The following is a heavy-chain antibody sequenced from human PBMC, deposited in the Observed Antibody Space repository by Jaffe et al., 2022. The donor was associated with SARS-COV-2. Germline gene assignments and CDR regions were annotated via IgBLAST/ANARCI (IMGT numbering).Heavy chain of an antibody. J-gene: IGHJ6*02. D-gene: IGHD6-13*01. CDR1: GFTFSSYA. Sequence: EVQLVESGGGLVQPGGSLRLSCSASGFTFSSYAMHWVRQAPGKGLEYVSAISSNGGSTYYADSVKGRFTISRDNSKNTLYLQMSSLRAEDTAVYYCVLPGPAAGTPAQPYYYYYGMDVWGQGTTVTVSS. CDR3: VLPGPAAGTPAQPYYYYYGMDV. CDR2: ISSNGGST. V-gene: IGHV3-64D*09.